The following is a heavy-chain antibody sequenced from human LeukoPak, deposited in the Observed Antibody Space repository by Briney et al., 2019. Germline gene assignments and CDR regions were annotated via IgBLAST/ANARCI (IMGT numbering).Heavy chain of an antibody. CDR2: IYYSGST. CDR1: GGSISSYH. CDR3: ARDRKWSYDAFDI. Sequence: SETLSLTCTVSGGSISSYHWSWIRQPPGKGLEWIGYIYYSGSTNYNPSLKSRVTISVDTSKNQFSLKLSSVTAADTAVYYCARDRKWSYDAFDIWGQGTMVTVSS. J-gene: IGHJ3*02. V-gene: IGHV4-59*01. D-gene: IGHD1-26*01.